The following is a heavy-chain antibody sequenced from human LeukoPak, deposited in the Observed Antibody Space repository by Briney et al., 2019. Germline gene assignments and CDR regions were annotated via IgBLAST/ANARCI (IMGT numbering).Heavy chain of an antibody. V-gene: IGHV4-59*08. Sequence: SETLSLTCTVSGGSISSYYWSWIRQPPGKGLEWIAYISDIGSINYNPSLKSRVTISLDTSKNQFSLKLSSVTAADTAVYYCAGHHPRNTVDFWGQGTMVTVSS. CDR3: AGHHPRNTVDF. D-gene: IGHD2/OR15-2a*01. CDR2: ISDIGSI. J-gene: IGHJ4*02. CDR1: GGSISSYY.